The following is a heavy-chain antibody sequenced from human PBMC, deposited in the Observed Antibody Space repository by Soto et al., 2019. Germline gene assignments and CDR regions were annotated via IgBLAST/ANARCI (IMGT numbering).Heavy chain of an antibody. Sequence: VQLVQSGAEVKKPGSSVKVSCKASGGTFSSYAISWVRQAPGQGLEWMGGIIPIFGTANYAQKFQGRVTITADESTSTAYMELSSLRSEDTAVYYCARDRGYSSSWYSAVNWFDPWGQGTLVTVSS. V-gene: IGHV1-69*01. D-gene: IGHD6-13*01. CDR3: ARDRGYSSSWYSAVNWFDP. CDR2: IIPIFGTA. J-gene: IGHJ5*02. CDR1: GGTFSSYA.